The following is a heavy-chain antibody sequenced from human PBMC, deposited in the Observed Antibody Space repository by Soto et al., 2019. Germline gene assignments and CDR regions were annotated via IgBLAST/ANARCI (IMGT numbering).Heavy chain of an antibody. Sequence: GGSLRLSCAASGFTFSSYWMNWVRQAPGKGLVWVSRINSDGSSTSYADSVKGRFTISRDNAKNTLYLQMNSLRAEDTALYYCAREGFYGDYEGDYWGQGTLVTVSS. D-gene: IGHD4-17*01. CDR1: GFTFSSYW. V-gene: IGHV3-74*01. CDR3: AREGFYGDYEGDY. J-gene: IGHJ4*02. CDR2: INSDGSST.